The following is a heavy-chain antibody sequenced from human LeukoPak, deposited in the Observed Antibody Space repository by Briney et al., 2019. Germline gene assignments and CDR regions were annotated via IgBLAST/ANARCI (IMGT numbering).Heavy chain of an antibody. D-gene: IGHD3-16*02. J-gene: IGHJ4*02. CDR2: ISGSGGST. CDR3: AKGHESGYDYVWGSYRYSFAY. Sequence: GGSLRLSCAASKFTFSSYAMSWVRQAPGKGLEWVSTISGSGGSTYYADSVKGRFTISRDNSKNTLYLQMNSLRAEDTAVYYCAKGHESGYDYVWGSYRYSFAYWGQGTLVTVSS. CDR1: KFTFSSYA. V-gene: IGHV3-23*01.